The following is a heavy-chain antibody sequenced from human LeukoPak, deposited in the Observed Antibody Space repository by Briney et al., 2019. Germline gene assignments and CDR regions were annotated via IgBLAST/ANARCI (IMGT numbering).Heavy chain of an antibody. CDR1: GGTFSSYA. Sequence: SVKVSCKASGGTFSSYAISWVRQAPGQGLEWMGRIIPILGIANYAQKFQGGVTITADKSTSTAYMELSSLRSEDTAVYYCAREWLQLRTNNYYFDYWGQGTLVTVSS. V-gene: IGHV1-69*04. D-gene: IGHD5-24*01. J-gene: IGHJ4*02. CDR3: AREWLQLRTNNYYFDY. CDR2: IIPILGIA.